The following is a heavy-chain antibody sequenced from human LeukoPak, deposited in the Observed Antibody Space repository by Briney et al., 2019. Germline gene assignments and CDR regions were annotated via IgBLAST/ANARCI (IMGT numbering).Heavy chain of an antibody. CDR3: ARERITIFGVVYYYYYGMDV. D-gene: IGHD3-3*01. V-gene: IGHV1-2*04. CDR1: GYTFTGYY. Sequence: ASVKVSCKASGYTFTGYYMHWVRRAPGQGLEWMGWINPNSGGTNYAQKFQGWVTMTRDTSISTAYMELSRLRSDDTAVYYCARERITIFGVVYYYYYGMDVWGQGTTVTVSS. J-gene: IGHJ6*02. CDR2: INPNSGGT.